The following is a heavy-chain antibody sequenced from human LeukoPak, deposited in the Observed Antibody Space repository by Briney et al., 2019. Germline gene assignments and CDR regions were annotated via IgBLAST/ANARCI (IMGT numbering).Heavy chain of an antibody. CDR3: ARHLSTIFGVVIHYYFDY. CDR1: GYTFTSYG. Sequence: GASVKVSCKASGYTFTSYGISWVRQAPGQGLEWMGWISAYNGNTNYAQKLQGRVTMTTDTSTSTAYMELRSLRSDDTAVYYCARHLSTIFGVVIHYYFDYWGQGTLVTVSS. CDR2: ISAYNGNT. J-gene: IGHJ4*02. V-gene: IGHV1-18*01. D-gene: IGHD3-3*01.